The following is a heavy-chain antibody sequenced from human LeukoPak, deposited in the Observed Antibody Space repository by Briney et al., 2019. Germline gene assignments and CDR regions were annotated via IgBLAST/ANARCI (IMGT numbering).Heavy chain of an antibody. V-gene: IGHV3-9*01. D-gene: IGHD2-2*02. J-gene: IGHJ4*02. CDR1: GFTFDDYA. Sequence: PGRSLRLSCAASGFTFDDYAMHWVRQAPGKGLEWVSGISWNSGSIGYADSVKGRFTISRDNAKNSLYLQMNSLRAEDTAVYYCARGAVGVPAAILSYWGQGTLVTVSS. CDR3: ARGAVGVPAAILSY. CDR2: ISWNSGSI.